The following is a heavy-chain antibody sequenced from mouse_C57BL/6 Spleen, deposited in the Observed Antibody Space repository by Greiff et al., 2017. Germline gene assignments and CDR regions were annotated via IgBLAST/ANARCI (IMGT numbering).Heavy chain of an antibody. CDR3: TRNYGNYEGFAY. CDR2: IDPETGGT. D-gene: IGHD2-1*01. Sequence: QVHVKQSGAELVRPGASVTLSCKASGYTFTDYEMHWVKQTPVHGLEWIGAIDPETGGTAYNQKFKGKAILTADKSSSTAYMELRSLTSEDSAVYYCTRNYGNYEGFAYWGQGTLVTVSA. CDR1: GYTFTDYE. V-gene: IGHV1-15*01. J-gene: IGHJ3*01.